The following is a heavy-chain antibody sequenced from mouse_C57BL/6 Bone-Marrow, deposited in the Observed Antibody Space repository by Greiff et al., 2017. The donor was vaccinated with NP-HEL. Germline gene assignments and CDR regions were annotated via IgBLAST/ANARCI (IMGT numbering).Heavy chain of an antibody. CDR3: ARADSSGYVPFDY. V-gene: IGHV1-80*01. J-gene: IGHJ2*01. Sequence: VQLQESGAELVKPGASVKISCKASGYAFSSYWMNWVKQRPGKGLEWIGQIYPGDGDTNYNGKFKGKATLTEDKSSSTSYMQLCSLTSEDSAVYFCARADSSGYVPFDYWGQGTTLTVSS. CDR1: GYAFSSYW. D-gene: IGHD3-2*02. CDR2: IYPGDGDT.